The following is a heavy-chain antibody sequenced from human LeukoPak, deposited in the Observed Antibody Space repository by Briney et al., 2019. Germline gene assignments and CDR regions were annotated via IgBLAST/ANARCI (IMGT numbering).Heavy chain of an antibody. D-gene: IGHD5-24*01. J-gene: IGHJ4*02. V-gene: IGHV3-33*01. CDR2: ISYDGTDK. CDR1: GFTFSRYG. CDR3: ARARSGDGFNLDY. Sequence: GGSLRLSCAASGFTFSRYGVHWVRQAPGKGLEWLAVISYDGTDKYYADSVKGRFTISRDNSKNTLYLQMNSLRAEDTAVYFCARARSGDGFNLDYWGQGTLVTVSS.